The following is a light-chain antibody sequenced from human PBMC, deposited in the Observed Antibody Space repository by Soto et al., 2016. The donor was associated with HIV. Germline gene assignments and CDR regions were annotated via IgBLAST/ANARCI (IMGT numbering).Light chain of an antibody. CDR2: FNG. Sequence: SYELTQPPSLSVAPGNTATFTCGGYDIGSRAVHWYQQKTGQAPALVVRFNGDRPSAIPERFSVSDSGNTAILTITKVEVGDEADYYCQVWDTASDWVFGGGTKLTVL. V-gene: IGLV3-21*01. CDR3: QVWDTASDWV. J-gene: IGLJ3*02. CDR1: DIGSRA.